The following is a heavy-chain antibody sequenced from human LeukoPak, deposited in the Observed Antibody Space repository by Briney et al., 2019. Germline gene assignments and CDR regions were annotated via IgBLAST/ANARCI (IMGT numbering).Heavy chain of an antibody. CDR1: GFTFDDYA. D-gene: IGHD4-23*01. V-gene: IGHV3-9*01. J-gene: IGHJ4*02. Sequence: GGSLRLSCAASGFTFDDYAMHWVRQAPGKGREGVSGISWNSGSIGYADSVKGRFTISRDNAKNSLYLQMNSLRAEDTALYYCAKDKDGGNSGCFDYWGQRTLVTVSS. CDR3: AKDKDGGNSGCFDY. CDR2: ISWNSGSI.